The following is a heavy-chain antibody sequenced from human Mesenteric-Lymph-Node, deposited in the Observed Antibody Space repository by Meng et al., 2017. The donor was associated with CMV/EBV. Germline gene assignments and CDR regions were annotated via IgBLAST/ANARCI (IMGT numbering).Heavy chain of an antibody. J-gene: IGHJ4*02. D-gene: IGHD2-21*01. CDR3: ARGSYSWNYFDF. CDR2: VYYSGGS. CDR1: GGSFGRGGYY. Sequence: CPVSGGSFGRGGYYWGWLRQPPGKGLEWIGYVYYSGGSLYNPSLKSRVTISVDTSKDQFSLKLSSVTAADTAFYYCARGSYSWNYFDFWGQGALVTVS. V-gene: IGHV4-31*03.